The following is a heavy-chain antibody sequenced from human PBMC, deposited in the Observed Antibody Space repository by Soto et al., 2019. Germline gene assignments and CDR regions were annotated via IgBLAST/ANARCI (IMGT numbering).Heavy chain of an antibody. CDR3: ARISSASSGWLPDY. V-gene: IGHV1-69*06. CDR2: IVTISGTT. D-gene: IGHD6-19*01. J-gene: IGHJ4*02. CDR1: GGTFTTYA. Sequence: QVHLVQSGPEVKKPGSSVKVSCKASGGTFTTYAFNWVRQAPGQGLEWMGGIVTISGTTNYAQKFRGRVTVTADKSASTTYMELSSLTSDDTAVYYCARISSASSGWLPDYWGQGTLVTVSS.